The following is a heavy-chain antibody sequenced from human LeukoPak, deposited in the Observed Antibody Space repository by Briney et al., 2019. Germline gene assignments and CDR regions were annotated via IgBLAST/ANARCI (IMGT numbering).Heavy chain of an antibody. D-gene: IGHD6-19*01. CDR3: AKRSPPQAVAGNIDY. V-gene: IGHV3-53*01. CDR1: GFTVSSNY. CDR2: IYSGGST. J-gene: IGHJ4*02. Sequence: PGGSLRLSCAASGFTVSSNYMSWVRQAPGKGLEWVSVIYSGGSTYYADSVKGRFTISRDNSKNTLYLQMNSLRAEDTAVYYCAKRSPPQAVAGNIDYWGQGTLVTVSS.